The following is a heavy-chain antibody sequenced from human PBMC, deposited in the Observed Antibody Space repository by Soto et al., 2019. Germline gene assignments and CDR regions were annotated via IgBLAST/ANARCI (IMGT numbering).Heavy chain of an antibody. CDR3: AKGFTPMDPAFDS. CDR1: GFNFYSYV. D-gene: IGHD5-18*01. J-gene: IGHJ4*02. V-gene: IGHV3-23*01. CDR2: FSPSCVDT. Sequence: DVQMLESGGGLVQPGGSLRVSCAAHGFNFYSYVMYWVRQAPWKGLEWVSTFSPSCVDTNYADSVKGRFSVSADTSTSTLYLQMNSRRVEDTGVYYCAKGFTPMDPAFDSWGKGTMVTVSS.